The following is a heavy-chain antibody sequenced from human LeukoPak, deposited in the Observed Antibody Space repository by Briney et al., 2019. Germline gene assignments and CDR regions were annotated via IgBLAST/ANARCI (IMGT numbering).Heavy chain of an antibody. CDR2: INAGNGNT. CDR3: ARDFRYCSSTSCYAGNWFDP. CDR1: GYTFTSYA. D-gene: IGHD2-2*01. J-gene: IGHJ5*02. Sequence: PEASVKVSCKASGYTFTSYAMHWVRQAPGQRLEWMGWINAGNGNTKYSQKFQGRVTITRDTSASTAYMELSSLRSEDTAVYYCARDFRYCSSTSCYAGNWFDPWGQGTLVTVSS. V-gene: IGHV1-3*01.